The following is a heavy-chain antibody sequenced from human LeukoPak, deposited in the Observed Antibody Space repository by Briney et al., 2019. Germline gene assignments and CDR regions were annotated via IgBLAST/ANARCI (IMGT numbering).Heavy chain of an antibody. CDR1: GFTFSSYA. CDR2: ISYDGSNK. D-gene: IGHD1-26*01. V-gene: IGHV3-30-3*01. Sequence: PGGSLRLSCAASGFTFSSYAMHWVRQAPGKGLEWVVVISYDGSNKYYAESVKGRFTISRDNSKNTLYLQMSSLRAEDTAVYYCARGRVGAVFDYWGQGTLVTVSS. J-gene: IGHJ4*02. CDR3: ARGRVGAVFDY.